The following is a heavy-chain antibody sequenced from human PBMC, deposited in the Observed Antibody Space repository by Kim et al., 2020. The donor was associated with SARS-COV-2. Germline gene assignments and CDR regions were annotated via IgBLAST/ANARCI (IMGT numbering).Heavy chain of an antibody. J-gene: IGHJ4*02. CDR1: GFTFSSYS. V-gene: IGHV3-21*01. D-gene: IGHD3-22*01. CDR2: ISSSSSYI. Sequence: GGSLRLSCAASGFTFSSYSMNWVRQAPGKGLEWVSSISSSSSYIYYADSVKGRFTISRDNAKNSLYLQMNSLRAEDTAVYYCAWASYYYDSSGYYYWGQGTLVTVSS. CDR3: AWASYYYDSSGYYY.